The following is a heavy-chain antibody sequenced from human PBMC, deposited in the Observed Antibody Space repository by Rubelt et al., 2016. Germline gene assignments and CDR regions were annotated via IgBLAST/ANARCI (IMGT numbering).Heavy chain of an antibody. J-gene: IGHJ5*02. D-gene: IGHD1-26*01. CDR3: ARDSTAGSANNWFDP. CDR1: GFTFSSYA. CDR2: ISYDGSNK. Sequence: QVQLVESGGGVVQPGRSLRLSCAASGFTFSSYAMHWVRQAPGKGLEWVAVISYDGSNKYYADSVKGRFTISRDNSKNTRYLQMNSLRAEDTAVYYCARDSTAGSANNWFDPWGQGTLVTVSS. V-gene: IGHV3-30*04.